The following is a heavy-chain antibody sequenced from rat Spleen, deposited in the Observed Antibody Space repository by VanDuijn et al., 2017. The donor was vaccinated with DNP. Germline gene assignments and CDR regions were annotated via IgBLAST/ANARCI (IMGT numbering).Heavy chain of an antibody. Sequence: QVQLQQSGGELAKPGSSVKISCKASGYTFTTYYIGWIKQTTGQGLDYIGYINMGSGGTNYNEKFKGKATLTVDKSSSTAFMQLSSLTPDDSAVYYCARWPGYNPPYAMDAWGQGTSVTVSS. V-gene: IGHV1-43*01. D-gene: IGHD1-4*01. CDR1: GYTFTTYY. CDR2: INMGSGGT. CDR3: ARWPGYNPPYAMDA. J-gene: IGHJ4*01.